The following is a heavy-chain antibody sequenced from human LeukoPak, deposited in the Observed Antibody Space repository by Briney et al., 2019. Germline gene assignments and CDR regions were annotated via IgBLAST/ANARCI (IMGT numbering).Heavy chain of an antibody. J-gene: IGHJ4*02. Sequence: PGGSLRHSCAASGFTFSSYAMHWVRQAPGKGLEWVAVISYDGSNKYYADSVKGRFTISRDNSKNTLYLQMNSLRAEDTAVYYCARGTAGYHSSYFDYWGQGTLVTVSS. V-gene: IGHV3-30-3*01. CDR3: ARGTAGYHSSYFDY. CDR2: ISYDGSNK. D-gene: IGHD3-16*02. CDR1: GFTFSSYA.